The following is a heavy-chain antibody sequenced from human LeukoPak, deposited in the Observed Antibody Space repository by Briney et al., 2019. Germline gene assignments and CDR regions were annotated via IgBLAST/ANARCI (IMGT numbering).Heavy chain of an antibody. Sequence: GGSLRLSCAASGFTFSTYWMTWVRQAPGKGLEWVANIKEDGSREYYVDSVKGRFTISRDNAKNSLYLQVDSLTAEDTAVYYCARDSPGYGAYVSRGQGTLVSVSS. D-gene: IGHD5-12*01. J-gene: IGHJ1*01. CDR3: ARDSPGYGAYVS. CDR1: GFTFSTYW. CDR2: IKEDGSRE. V-gene: IGHV3-7*01.